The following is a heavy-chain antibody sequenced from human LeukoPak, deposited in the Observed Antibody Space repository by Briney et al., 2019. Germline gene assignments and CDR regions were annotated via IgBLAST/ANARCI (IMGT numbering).Heavy chain of an antibody. CDR2: ISAYNGNT. V-gene: IGHV1-18*01. D-gene: IGHD3-9*01. Sequence: GVSVKVSCKASGYTFTSYSISWVRQAPGQGLEWMGWISAYNGNTNYAQKLQGRVTMTTDTSTSTAYMELRSLRSDDTAVYYCARARPKYFDWSLPVDYWGQGTLVTVSS. CDR1: GYTFTSYS. CDR3: ARARPKYFDWSLPVDY. J-gene: IGHJ4*02.